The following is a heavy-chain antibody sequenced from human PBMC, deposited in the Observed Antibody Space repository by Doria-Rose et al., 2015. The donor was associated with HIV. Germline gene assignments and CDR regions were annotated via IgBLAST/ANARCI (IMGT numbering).Heavy chain of an antibody. CDR3: ARIKSSRWYHKYYFDF. CDR1: GVSLSSPGMG. D-gene: IGHD6-13*01. J-gene: IGHJ4*02. CDR2: IFSDDER. V-gene: IGHV2-26*01. Sequence: SGPVLVKPTETLTLTCTVSGVSLSSPGMGVSWIRQPPGKALERLANIFSDDERPYKTSLKSRLTISRGTSKSQVVLTMTDMDPVDTATYYCARIKSSRWYHKYYFDFWGQGTLVIVSA.